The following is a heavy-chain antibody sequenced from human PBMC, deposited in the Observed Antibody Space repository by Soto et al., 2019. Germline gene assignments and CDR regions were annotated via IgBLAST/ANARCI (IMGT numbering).Heavy chain of an antibody. D-gene: IGHD3-3*01. CDR1: GGTFSSYA. CDR2: IIPIFGTA. CDR3: ARGEEWFSVPLGAFDI. Sequence: QVQLVQSGAEVKKPGSSVKVSCKASGGTFSSYAISWVRQAPGQGLEWMGGIIPIFGTANYAQKFQGRVTITADKSTSTAYMELSSLRSEDTAVYYCARGEEWFSVPLGAFDIWGQGTMVSVSS. V-gene: IGHV1-69*06. J-gene: IGHJ3*02.